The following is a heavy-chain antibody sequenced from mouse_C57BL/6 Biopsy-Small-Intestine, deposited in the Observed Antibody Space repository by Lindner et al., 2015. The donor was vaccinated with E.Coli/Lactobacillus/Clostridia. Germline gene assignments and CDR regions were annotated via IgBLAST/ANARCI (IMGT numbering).Heavy chain of an antibody. CDR2: INPNNGGT. Sequence: VQLQESGAELVKPGRSVKMSCQASGYTFTDYNMHWVKQSHGKSLEWIGYINPNNGGTSYNQKFKGKATLTVNKYSSTAYMELRSLTSEDSAVYYCARGWSNGRDYWGQGTTLTVSS. CDR1: GYTFTDYN. CDR3: ARGWSNGRDY. V-gene: IGHV1-22*01. D-gene: IGHD2-5*01. J-gene: IGHJ2*01.